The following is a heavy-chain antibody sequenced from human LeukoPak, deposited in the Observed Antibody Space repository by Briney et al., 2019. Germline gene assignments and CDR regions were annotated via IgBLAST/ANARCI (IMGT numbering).Heavy chain of an antibody. CDR1: GGSFSGYY. CDR2: INHSGST. J-gene: IGHJ5*02. D-gene: IGHD6-6*01. Sequence: SETLSLTCAVYGGSFSGYYWSWIRQPPGKGLEWIGEINHSGSTDYNPSLKSRVTISVDTSKNQFSLKLSSVTAADTAVYYCARAAASDSSSSPYNWFDPWGQGTLVTVSS. CDR3: ARAAASDSSSSPYNWFDP. V-gene: IGHV4-34*01.